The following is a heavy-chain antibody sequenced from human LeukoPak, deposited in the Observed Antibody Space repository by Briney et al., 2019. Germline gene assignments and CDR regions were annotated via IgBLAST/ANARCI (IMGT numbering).Heavy chain of an antibody. CDR3: AKGSSGARPYFFDY. J-gene: IGHJ4*02. CDR1: GGSISSSSYY. V-gene: IGHV3-23*01. Sequence: ETLSLTCTVSGGSISSSSYYWGWIRQPPGKGLEWVSAITGGSDSTYYADSVKGRFTISRDNSKNTLYLQMNSLRAEDTAVYYCAKGSSGARPYFFDYWGQGTLITVSS. CDR2: ITGGSDST.